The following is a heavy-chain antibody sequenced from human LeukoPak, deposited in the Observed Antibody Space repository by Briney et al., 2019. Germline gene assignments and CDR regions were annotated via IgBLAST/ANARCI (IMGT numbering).Heavy chain of an antibody. Sequence: GGSLRLSCAASGFTFSSYAMSWVRQAPGKGLEWVSSISGSGSSTYYADSVKGRFTISRDNSKNTLYLQMNSLRAEDTAVYYCAKERHIVVVTAEVEAFDIWGQGTMVTVSS. D-gene: IGHD2-21*02. CDR2: ISGSGSST. J-gene: IGHJ3*02. CDR3: AKERHIVVVTAEVEAFDI. V-gene: IGHV3-23*01. CDR1: GFTFSSYA.